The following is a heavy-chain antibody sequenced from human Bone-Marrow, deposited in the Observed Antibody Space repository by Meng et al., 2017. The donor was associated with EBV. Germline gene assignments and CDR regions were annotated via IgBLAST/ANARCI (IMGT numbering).Heavy chain of an antibody. J-gene: IGHJ5*02. D-gene: IGHD5-18*01. CDR1: GESNTTYTSY. CDR2: IYHSGTT. Sequence: APDPGRVKPSGSLSLNFTVSGESNTTYTSYWGWIRQPPGKGLEWIGTIYHSGTTYYNPSLQSRVTISVDTSKNQFSLKMNSVTAADTAVYYCARRAASWFDPWGQGALVTVSS. CDR3: ARRAASWFDP. V-gene: IGHV4-39*01.